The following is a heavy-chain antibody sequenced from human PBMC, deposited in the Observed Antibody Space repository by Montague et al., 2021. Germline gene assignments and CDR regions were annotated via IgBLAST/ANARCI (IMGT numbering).Heavy chain of an antibody. CDR1: GGSLSSGNHW. Sequence: SETLSLTCTVSGGSLSSGNHWWSWIRQPPGKRLDWIGYIYYSGSTVYSPSFSTRVTLSVDTSKNHFSLRLRSVTAADTAVYYCARSFTVAPNGLFDSWGHGTLVTVSS. V-gene: IGHV4-61*03. CDR3: ARSFTVAPNGLFDS. CDR2: IYYSGST. D-gene: IGHD4-23*01. J-gene: IGHJ5*01.